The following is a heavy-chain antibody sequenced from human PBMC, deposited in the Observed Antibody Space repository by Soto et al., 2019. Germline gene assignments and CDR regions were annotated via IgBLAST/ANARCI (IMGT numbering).Heavy chain of an antibody. CDR3: VRQYSSECNGGLCYNAFDI. V-gene: IGHV4-61*01. J-gene: IGHJ3*02. CDR2: IYYSGST. Sequence: SETPSLTCTVSGGSVNSGSNYWGWIRQPPGKGLEWIGYIYYSGSTNYNPSLESRVTLSLDTSKNQFSLKLRSVTAADTAVYYCVRQYSSECNGGLCYNAFDIWGQGTMVTVSS. CDR1: GGSVNSGSNY. D-gene: IGHD2-8*02.